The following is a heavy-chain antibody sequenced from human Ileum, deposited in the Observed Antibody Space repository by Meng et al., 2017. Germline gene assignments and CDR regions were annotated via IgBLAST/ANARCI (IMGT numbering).Heavy chain of an antibody. CDR1: NGSLTNVNNY. CDR2: IYYDGSS. Sequence: QVQLQESGPGLVKPSQTLSLTCSFSNGSLTNVNNYWNWIRQAPGQALEHIGYIYYDGSSYATPSLKSRVTMSIDTSTNQFSLRPDSVTAADTAVYYCAREFYVDTAMVIDSWGPGALVTVSS. CDR3: AREFYVDTAMVIDS. D-gene: IGHD5-18*01. J-gene: IGHJ4*02. V-gene: IGHV4-30-4*01.